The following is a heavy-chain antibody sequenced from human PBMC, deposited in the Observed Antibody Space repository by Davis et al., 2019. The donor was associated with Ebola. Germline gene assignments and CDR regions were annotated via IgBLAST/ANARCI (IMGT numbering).Heavy chain of an antibody. V-gene: IGHV3-30-3*01. Sequence: GGSLRLSCAASGFTFSSYAMHWVRQAPGTGLEWVAFISYDGSNKYYADSVKGRFTISRDNSKNTLYLQMNSLRAEDTAVYYCARGTFYYGIDVWGQGTTVIVSS. CDR3: ARGTFYYGIDV. CDR2: ISYDGSNK. CDR1: GFTFSSYA. D-gene: IGHD1/OR15-1a*01. J-gene: IGHJ6*02.